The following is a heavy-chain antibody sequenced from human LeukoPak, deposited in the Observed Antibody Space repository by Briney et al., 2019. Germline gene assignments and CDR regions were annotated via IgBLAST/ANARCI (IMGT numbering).Heavy chain of an antibody. CDR2: MNPNSGNT. CDR3: ARAERAAYYYYYMDV. V-gene: IGHV1-8*01. Sequence: ASVKVSCKASGYTFTSYDINWVRQATGQGLEWMGWMNPNSGNTGYAQKFQGRVTMTRNTSISTAYMELSSLRSEDTAVYYCARAERAAYYYYYMDVWGKGTTVTVSS. J-gene: IGHJ6*03. D-gene: IGHD6-13*01. CDR1: GYTFTSYD.